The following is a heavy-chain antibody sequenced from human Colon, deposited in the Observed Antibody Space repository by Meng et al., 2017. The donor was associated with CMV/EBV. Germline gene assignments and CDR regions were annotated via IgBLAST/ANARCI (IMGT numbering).Heavy chain of an antibody. CDR2: INGVGDTT. Sequence: GGSLRLSCAASGFTFNRNSMSWVRQAPGKGLEWVSGINGVGDTTYYADSVKGRFTISRDNSKNTLYLRMIDLRAEDTAVYYCAREGDGNSDYFDYWGQGTLVTVSS. J-gene: IGHJ4*02. CDR3: AREGDGNSDYFDY. D-gene: IGHD1/OR15-1a*01. V-gene: IGHV3-23*01. CDR1: GFTFNRNS.